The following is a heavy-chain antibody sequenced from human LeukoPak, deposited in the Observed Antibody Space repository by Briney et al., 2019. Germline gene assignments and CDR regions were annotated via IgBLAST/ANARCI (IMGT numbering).Heavy chain of an antibody. CDR1: GYTFTSYG. V-gene: IGHV1-18*01. Sequence: GASVKVSCKASGYTFTSYGISRVRQAPGQGLEWMGWISAYNGNTNYAQKLQGRVTMTTDTSTSTAYMELRSLRSDDTAVYYCARDLLYSSSWAFDYWGQGTLVTVSS. D-gene: IGHD6-13*01. CDR2: ISAYNGNT. CDR3: ARDLLYSSSWAFDY. J-gene: IGHJ4*02.